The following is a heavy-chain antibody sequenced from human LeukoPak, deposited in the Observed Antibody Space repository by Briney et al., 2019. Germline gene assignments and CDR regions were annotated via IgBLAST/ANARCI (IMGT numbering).Heavy chain of an antibody. CDR1: GGSISSSSCY. D-gene: IGHD3-22*01. CDR2: MYYSGST. Sequence: SETQSLTCTVSGGSISSSSCYWGWIRQPPGKGLEWIGSMYYSGSTYYNPTLKSRVTISVDTSKNQFSLKLSSVTAADTAVYYCARHAIDRGGFYLGYFDYWGQGTLVTVSS. CDR3: ARHAIDRGGFYLGYFDY. J-gene: IGHJ4*02. V-gene: IGHV4-39*01.